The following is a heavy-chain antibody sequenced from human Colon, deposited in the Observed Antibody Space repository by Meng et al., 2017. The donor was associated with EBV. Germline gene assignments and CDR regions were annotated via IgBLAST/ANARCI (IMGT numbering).Heavy chain of an antibody. J-gene: IGHJ4*02. CDR1: GGSIRSSNL. CDR3: ARVGQWLPIDY. V-gene: IGHV4-4*02. CDR2: IYHSGST. Sequence: LRESAPGQVKPSGTRSRTSAVPGGSIRSSNLWSGVRQPPGKGLGWIGEIYHSGSTNYNPSLKSRVTISVDKSKNQFSLNLSSVTAADTAVYYCARVGQWLPIDYWGQGTLVTVSS. D-gene: IGHD6-19*01.